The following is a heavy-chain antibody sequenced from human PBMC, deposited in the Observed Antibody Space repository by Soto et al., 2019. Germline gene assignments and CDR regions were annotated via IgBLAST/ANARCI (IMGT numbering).Heavy chain of an antibody. D-gene: IGHD6-6*01. CDR3: VSLVERSDIAFDI. Sequence: EVQLVESGGGLVQPGGSLRLSCAASGFTFRRYWMHWVRQASGKGLVWVSRINGDGSSTSYADSVKGRFTVSRDNAKNTLYLQMNSLRVEDTAVYYCVSLVERSDIAFDIGGQGTMVTVSS. CDR2: INGDGSST. CDR1: GFTFRRYW. J-gene: IGHJ3*02. V-gene: IGHV3-74*01.